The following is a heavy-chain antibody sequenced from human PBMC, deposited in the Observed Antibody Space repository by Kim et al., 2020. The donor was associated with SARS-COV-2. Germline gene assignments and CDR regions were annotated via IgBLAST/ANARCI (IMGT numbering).Heavy chain of an antibody. V-gene: IGHV3-7*03. J-gene: IGHJ1*01. CDR1: GFTFSSYW. D-gene: IGHD3-22*01. CDR2: IKQDGSEK. Sequence: GGSLRLSCAASGFTFSSYWMSWVRQAPGKGLEWVANIKQDGSEKYYVDSVKGRFTISRDNAKNSLYLQMNSLRAEDTAVYYCARDRRTYYYDSSGYYFLDGFQHWGQGTLVTVSS. CDR3: ARDRRTYYYDSSGYYFLDGFQH.